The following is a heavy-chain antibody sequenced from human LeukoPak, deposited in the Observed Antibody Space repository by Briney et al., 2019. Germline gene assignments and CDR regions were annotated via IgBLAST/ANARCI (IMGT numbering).Heavy chain of an antibody. V-gene: IGHV4-31*03. J-gene: IGHJ5*02. CDR1: GGSVSSGGYY. CDR3: ARQHDGSGWPNWFDP. Sequence: SETLSLTCTVSGGSVSSGGYYWSWIRQHPGKGLEWIGYIYYSGSTDYNPSLKSRVTISVDTSKNQFSLKLNSVTAADTAMCYCARQHDGSGWPNWFDPWGQGTLVTVSS. D-gene: IGHD6-19*01. CDR2: IYYSGST.